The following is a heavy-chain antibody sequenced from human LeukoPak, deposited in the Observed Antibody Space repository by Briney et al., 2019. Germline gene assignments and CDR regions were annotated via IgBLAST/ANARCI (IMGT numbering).Heavy chain of an antibody. V-gene: IGHV3-30*18. D-gene: IGHD3-22*01. CDR1: GFSFSSYG. CDR3: AKEIYYDSSAFFDY. J-gene: IGHJ4*02. Sequence: GGSLRLSCAASGFSFSSYGMHWVRQAPGKGLEWVAVIGYDGSNKYYADSVKGRFTISRDNSKNTLYLQMNSLRTEDTAVYFCAKEIYYDSSAFFDYWGQGTLATVSS. CDR2: IGYDGSNK.